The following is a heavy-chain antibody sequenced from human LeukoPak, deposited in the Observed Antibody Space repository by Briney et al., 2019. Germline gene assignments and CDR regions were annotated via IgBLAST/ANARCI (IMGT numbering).Heavy chain of an antibody. V-gene: IGHV3-48*03. CDR1: GFTFSSYE. Sequence: PGGSLRLSCAASGFTFSSYEMNWVRQAPGKGLEWVSHISSSGRNMYYADSVKGRFTISRDNAKKLLYLQMNSLRGEDTAVHYCARLGSFCTNGVCYGAWGQGTLVTVSS. CDR3: ARLGSFCTNGVCYGA. D-gene: IGHD2-8*01. J-gene: IGHJ5*02. CDR2: ISSSGRNM.